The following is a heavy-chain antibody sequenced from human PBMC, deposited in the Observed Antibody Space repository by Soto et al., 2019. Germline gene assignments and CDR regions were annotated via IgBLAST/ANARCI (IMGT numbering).Heavy chain of an antibody. CDR1: GYTFISYY. V-gene: IGHV1-46*01. CDR2: INPSGGST. D-gene: IGHD6-6*01. CDR3: AREHSSSSRWFDP. Sequence: QVQLVQSGAEVKKPGASVKVSCKASGYTFISYYIHWVRQAPGQGLEWMGIINPSGGSTNYAEKFQGRVTMTRDTATSTVYMELSSLRSDDTAVYYCAREHSSSSRWFDPWGQGTLVTVSS. J-gene: IGHJ5*02.